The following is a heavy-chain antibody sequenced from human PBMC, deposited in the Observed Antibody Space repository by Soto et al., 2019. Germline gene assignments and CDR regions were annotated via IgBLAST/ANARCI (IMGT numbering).Heavy chain of an antibody. CDR1: GLPFINAL. D-gene: IGHD3-3*01. V-gene: IGHV3-15*01. CDR3: TTASYYDFWSGYYLEDY. Sequence: PGGPLRLSWAASGLPFINALMSWVRTAPGKGLEWVGRIKSKTDGGTTDYAAPVKGRFTISRDDSKNTLYLQMNSLKTEDTAVYYCTTASYYDFWSGYYLEDYWCQGTLVTVS. CDR2: IKSKTDGGTT. J-gene: IGHJ4*02.